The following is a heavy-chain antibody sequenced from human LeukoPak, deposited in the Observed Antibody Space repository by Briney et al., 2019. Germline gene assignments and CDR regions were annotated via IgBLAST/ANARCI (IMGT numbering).Heavy chain of an antibody. D-gene: IGHD2-15*01. CDR1: GFTFSSYA. Sequence: GGSLRLSCAASGFTFSSYAMHWVRQAPGKGLEWVAVISYDGSNKYYADSVRGRFTISRDNSKNTLYLQMNSLRAEDTAVYYRARDYRYCSGGSCYYYYGMDVWGQGTTVTVSS. CDR3: ARDYRYCSGGSCYYYYGMDV. J-gene: IGHJ6*02. CDR2: ISYDGSNK. V-gene: IGHV3-30-3*01.